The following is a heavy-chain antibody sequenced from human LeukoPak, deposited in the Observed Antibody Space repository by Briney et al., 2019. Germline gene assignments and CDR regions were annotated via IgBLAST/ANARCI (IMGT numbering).Heavy chain of an antibody. V-gene: IGHV1-18*01. D-gene: IGHD3-9*01. CDR1: GYTFTSYG. CDR2: ISAYNGNT. J-gene: IGHJ4*02. Sequence: ASVKVSCKASGYTFTSYGISWVRQAPGQGLEWMGWISAYNGNTNYAQKFQGRVTMTTDASTSTAYMELRSLRSDDTAVYYCARGPNYDILTGYYYWGQGTLVTVSS. CDR3: ARGPNYDILTGYYY.